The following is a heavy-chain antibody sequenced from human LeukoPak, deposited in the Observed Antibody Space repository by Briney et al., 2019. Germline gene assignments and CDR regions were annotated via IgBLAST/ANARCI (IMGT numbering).Heavy chain of an antibody. CDR1: AFTFSSYA. Sequence: GRSLRRSCAAAAFTFSSYAMHWVRQAPGKGLEWVAVISYDGSNKYYADSVKGRFTISRDNSKNTLYLQMNSLRAEDTAVYYCARDRRGVPAANIDYWGQGTLVTVSS. D-gene: IGHD2-2*01. CDR2: ISYDGSNK. CDR3: ARDRRGVPAANIDY. V-gene: IGHV3-30*04. J-gene: IGHJ4*01.